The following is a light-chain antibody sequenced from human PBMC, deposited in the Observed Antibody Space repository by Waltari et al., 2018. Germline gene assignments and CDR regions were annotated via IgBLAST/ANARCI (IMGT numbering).Light chain of an antibody. CDR1: QSVSSSY. Sequence: EIVLTQSPGTLSLSPGERATLSCRASQSVSSSYLAWYQQKPGQAPRLLIYGASSRATGIPDTFSGSGSGTDFTLTISRLEPEDFAVYYCQQYGSSPSITFGQGTRLEIK. CDR2: GAS. V-gene: IGKV3-20*01. CDR3: QQYGSSPSIT. J-gene: IGKJ5*01.